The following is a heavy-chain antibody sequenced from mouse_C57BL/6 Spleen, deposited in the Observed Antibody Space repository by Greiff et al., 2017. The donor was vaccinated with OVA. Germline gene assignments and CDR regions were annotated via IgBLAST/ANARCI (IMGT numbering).Heavy chain of an antibody. V-gene: IGHV1-81*01. D-gene: IGHD2-4*01. Sequence: VHLVESGAELARPGASVKLSCKASGYTFTSYGISWVKQRTGQGLEWIGEIYPRSGNTYYNEKFKGKATLTADKSSSTAYMELRSLTSEDSAVYFCARSYDYDGYAMDYWGQGTSVTVSS. J-gene: IGHJ4*01. CDR3: ARSYDYDGYAMDY. CDR2: IYPRSGNT. CDR1: GYTFTSYG.